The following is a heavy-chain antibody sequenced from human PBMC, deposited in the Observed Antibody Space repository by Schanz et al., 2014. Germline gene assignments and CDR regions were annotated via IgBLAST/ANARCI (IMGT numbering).Heavy chain of an antibody. CDR3: AREEARPEYFQY. V-gene: IGHV4-31*03. J-gene: IGHJ1*01. Sequence: QVQLQESGPGLAKPSQTLSLTCTVSSGSIFTGGYYWGWIRQHPGKGLEWIGYVYYSENTYYNPALESRVTISVDTSKTQVSLKLRSVTPADTAVYYCAREEARPEYFQYWGHGTLVTVSS. CDR1: SGSIFTGGYY. D-gene: IGHD6-6*01. CDR2: VYYSENT.